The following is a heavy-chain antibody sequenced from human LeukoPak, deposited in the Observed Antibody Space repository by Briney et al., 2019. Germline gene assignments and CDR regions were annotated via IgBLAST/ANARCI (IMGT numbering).Heavy chain of an antibody. J-gene: IGHJ4*02. Sequence: GGSLRLSCAASGFTFSSYAMSWVRQAPGKGLEWVSSIGGLGGSTFYAVSVKGRFTISRDNSKNTLYLQMNSLRAEDTAVYYCARGAGYNYPYYFDYWGQGTLVTVSS. D-gene: IGHD5-24*01. CDR1: GFTFSSYA. V-gene: IGHV3-23*01. CDR3: ARGAGYNYPYYFDY. CDR2: IGGLGGST.